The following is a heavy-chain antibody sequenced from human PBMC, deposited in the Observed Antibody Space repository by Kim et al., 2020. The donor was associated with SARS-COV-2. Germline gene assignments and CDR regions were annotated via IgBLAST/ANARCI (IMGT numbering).Heavy chain of an antibody. Sequence: GGSLRLSCAASGFTFSRYGMHWVRQAPGKGLEWMTGIWYDGRDQYYADSVKGRFTISRDNSRNTLYLQMNSLRAEDTAVYYCARDADPSTRNWFFDLWGRGTLVTVPS. D-gene: IGHD6-6*01. J-gene: IGHJ2*01. V-gene: IGHV3-33*01. CDR1: GFTFSRYG. CDR3: ARDADPSTRNWFFDL. CDR2: IWYDGRDQ.